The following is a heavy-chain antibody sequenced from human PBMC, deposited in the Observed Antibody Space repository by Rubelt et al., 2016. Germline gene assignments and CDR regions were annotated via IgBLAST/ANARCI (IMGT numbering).Heavy chain of an antibody. Sequence: QVQLVQSGAEVKKPGASVKVSCKASGYTFTSYYMHWVRQAPGQGLEWMGIINPSGCSTSYAQKFQGRGKMTRGKAKSTVYKELGSLRGEVSAVDYWGRRRRPIPRDAFDKWGQGTMVTVSS. V-gene: IGHV1-46*01. CDR1: GYTFTSYY. CDR3: GRRRRPIPRDAFDK. J-gene: IGHJ3*02. CDR2: INPSGCST. D-gene: IGHD2-21*01.